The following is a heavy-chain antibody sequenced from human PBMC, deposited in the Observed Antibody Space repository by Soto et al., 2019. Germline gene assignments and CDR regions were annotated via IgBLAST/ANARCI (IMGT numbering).Heavy chain of an antibody. CDR1: GGTFSSYT. J-gene: IGHJ3*02. CDR2: IIPILGIA. V-gene: IGHV1-69*02. D-gene: IGHD5-12*01. Sequence: SVKVSCKASGGTFSSYTISWVRQAPGQGLEWMGRIIPILGIANYAQKFQGRVTITADKSTSTAYMELSSLRSEDTAVYYCARALVATHAFDIWGQGTMVTVSS. CDR3: ARALVATHAFDI.